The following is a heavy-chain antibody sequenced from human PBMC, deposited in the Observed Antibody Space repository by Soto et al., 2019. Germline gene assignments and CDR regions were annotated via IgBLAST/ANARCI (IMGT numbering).Heavy chain of an antibody. J-gene: IGHJ6*02. D-gene: IGHD3-3*01. CDR3: ARDLVLEWYYGLDV. V-gene: IGHV4-39*02. CDR1: GGSISSGDYY. CDR2: IHYGGNA. Sequence: SETPSLTCTVSGGSISSGDYYWSWIRQPPGKGLEWIASIHYGGNAYYSPSLTTRATISRDTSKNRVSLELRSVTAADTAVYYCARDLVLEWYYGLDVWGQGTTVTVSS.